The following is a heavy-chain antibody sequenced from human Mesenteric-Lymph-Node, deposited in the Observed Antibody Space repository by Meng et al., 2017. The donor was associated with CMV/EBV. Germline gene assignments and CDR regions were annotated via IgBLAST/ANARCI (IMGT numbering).Heavy chain of an antibody. D-gene: IGHD4-23*01. J-gene: IGHJ6*02. Sequence: SVKVSCKASGGTITSYTISWVRQAPGQGLEWMGRFIPIFDEADYARKFQGRVTITADKSTSTFYMELSSLRSEDTAVYYCARVLTTVEIRGMDVWGQGTTVTVSS. V-gene: IGHV1-69*08. CDR1: GGTITSYT. CDR3: ARVLTTVEIRGMDV. CDR2: FIPIFDEA.